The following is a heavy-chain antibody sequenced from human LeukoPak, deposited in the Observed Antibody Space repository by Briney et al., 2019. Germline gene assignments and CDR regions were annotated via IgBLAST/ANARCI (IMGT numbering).Heavy chain of an antibody. CDR3: ARRGIQLWPHDDY. CDR1: GFTFSSYW. V-gene: IGHV3-74*01. D-gene: IGHD5-18*01. CDR2: ISSDGSST. J-gene: IGHJ4*02. Sequence: PGGSLRLSCAASGFTFSSYWMHRVRQAPGKGLVWVSRISSDGSSTSYADSVKGRFTISRDNAKNSLYLQMNSLRAEDTAVYYCARRGIQLWPHDDYWGQGTLVTVSS.